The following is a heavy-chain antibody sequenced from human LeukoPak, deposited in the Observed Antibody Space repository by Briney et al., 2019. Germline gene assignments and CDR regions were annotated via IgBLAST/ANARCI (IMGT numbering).Heavy chain of an antibody. CDR3: AKEGGTGTRFDY. J-gene: IGHJ4*02. V-gene: IGHV3-23*01. Sequence: GGSLRPSCAASGFTFSSSAMSWVRQAPGKGLYWVSAISSSGTGTYYADSVKGRFTISRDNSKNTLYLQMNSLRAEDTAVYYCAKEGGTGTRFDYWGQGTLVTVSS. D-gene: IGHD1-7*01. CDR1: GFTFSSSA. CDR2: ISSSGTGT.